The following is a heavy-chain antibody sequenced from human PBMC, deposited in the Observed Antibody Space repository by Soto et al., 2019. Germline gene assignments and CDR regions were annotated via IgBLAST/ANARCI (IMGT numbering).Heavy chain of an antibody. CDR2: IYYSGST. J-gene: IGHJ6*02. CDR3: ARAEDLGYCSSTSCYHYYYGMDV. Sequence: PSETLSLTSTVSGGYISSYYWSWIRQPPGKGLEWIGYIYYSGSTNYNPSLKSRVTISVDTSKNQFSLKLSSVTAADTAVYYCARAEDLGYCSSTSCYHYYYGMDVWGQGTTVTVSS. CDR1: GGYISSYY. V-gene: IGHV4-59*01. D-gene: IGHD2-2*01.